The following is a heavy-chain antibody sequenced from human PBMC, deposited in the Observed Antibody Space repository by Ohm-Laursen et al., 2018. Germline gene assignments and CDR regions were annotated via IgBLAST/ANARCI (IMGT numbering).Heavy chain of an antibody. CDR3: AKRIAQYYDNWGYYY. CDR1: GFTFSSYG. V-gene: IGHV3-33*06. D-gene: IGHD3-22*01. J-gene: IGHJ4*02. Sequence: SLRLSCSASGFTFSSYGMHWVRQAPGKGLEWVAVIWYDGSNKYYADSVKGRFTISRDNSKNTLYLQMNSLRAEDTAVYYCAKRIAQYYDNWGYYYRGQGTL. CDR2: IWYDGSNK.